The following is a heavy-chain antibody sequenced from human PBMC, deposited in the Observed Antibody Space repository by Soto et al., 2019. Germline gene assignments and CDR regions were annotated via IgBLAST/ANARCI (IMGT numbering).Heavy chain of an antibody. CDR2: IYYSGST. V-gene: IGHV4-39*01. Sequence: SETLSLTCTVSGGSISSSSYYWGWIRQPPGKGLEWIGSIYYSGSTYYNPSLKSRVTISVDTSKNQFSLKPSSVTAADTAVYYCASWYSSSWYSYYYGMDVWGQGTTVT. D-gene: IGHD6-13*01. CDR1: GGSISSSSYY. J-gene: IGHJ6*02. CDR3: ASWYSSSWYSYYYGMDV.